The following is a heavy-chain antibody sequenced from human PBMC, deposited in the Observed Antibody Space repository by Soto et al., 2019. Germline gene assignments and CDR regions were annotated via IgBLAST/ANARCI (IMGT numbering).Heavy chain of an antibody. CDR3: ARHRDSTFDAFDI. J-gene: IGHJ3*02. CDR2: IYPGDSDT. D-gene: IGHD3-3*02. CDR1: GYSFTSYW. Sequence: PGESLKIPCKGSGYSFTSYWIGLVRQMPGKGLEWMGIIYPGDSDTRYSPSFQGQVTISADKSISTAYLQWSSLKASDTAMYYCARHRDSTFDAFDIWGQGTMVTVSS. V-gene: IGHV5-51*01.